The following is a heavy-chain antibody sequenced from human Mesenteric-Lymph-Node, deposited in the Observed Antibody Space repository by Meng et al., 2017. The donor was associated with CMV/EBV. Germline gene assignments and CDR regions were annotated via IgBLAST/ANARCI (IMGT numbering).Heavy chain of an antibody. J-gene: IGHJ4*02. D-gene: IGHD5-24*01. CDR1: GYTFIDYS. V-gene: IGHV1-2*02. CDR3: ARDRWLQLAARRTEAY. CDR2: INPDSGAA. Sequence: SGYTFIDYSTQGIRQAPGQGLEWMGWINPDSGAATYAQTFKGRVTMTSDTSISTAYMELSSLRSYDTAIYSCARDRWLQLAARRTEAYWGQGTLVTVSS.